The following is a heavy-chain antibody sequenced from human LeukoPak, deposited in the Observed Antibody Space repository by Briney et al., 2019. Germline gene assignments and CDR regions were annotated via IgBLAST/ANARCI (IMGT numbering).Heavy chain of an antibody. Sequence: ASAKVSCKASGCTFTSYYMRWVRQAPGQGLEWMGIINPSGGSTSYAQKFQGRVTMTRDTSTSTVYMELSSLRSEDTAVYYCARDCSGGSCFDYWGQGTLLTVSS. D-gene: IGHD2-15*01. CDR2: INPSGGST. CDR1: GCTFTSYY. CDR3: ARDCSGGSCFDY. V-gene: IGHV1-46*01. J-gene: IGHJ4*02.